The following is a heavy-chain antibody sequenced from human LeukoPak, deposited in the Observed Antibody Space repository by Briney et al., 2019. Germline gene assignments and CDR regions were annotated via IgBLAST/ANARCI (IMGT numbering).Heavy chain of an antibody. CDR1: GGTFSSYA. D-gene: IGHD2-2*02. J-gene: IGHJ4*02. Sequence: SVKVSCKASGGTFSSYAISWVRQAPGQGLEWMGGIIPIFGTANYAQKFQGRVTITADESTSTAYMELSSLRSEDTAVYYCAKDPRDCSSASCYIAAAGFDYWGQGTLVTVSP. CDR3: AKDPRDCSSASCYIAAAGFDY. CDR2: IIPIFGTA. V-gene: IGHV1-69*01.